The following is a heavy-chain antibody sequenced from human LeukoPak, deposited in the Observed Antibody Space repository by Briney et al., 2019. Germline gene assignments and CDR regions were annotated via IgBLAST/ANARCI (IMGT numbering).Heavy chain of an antibody. CDR2: MNQDGSEE. J-gene: IGHJ4*02. CDR3: VRDGGVSGYDLLDY. CDR1: GFIFSNYW. Sequence: PGGSLRLSCAASGFIFSNYWMTWVRQAPGKGLEWVAHMNQDGSEEHYMDSVKARFTISRDNAKNSLSLQMNSLRAEDTAVYYCVRDGGVSGYDLLDYWGQGTLVTVSS. D-gene: IGHD5-12*01. V-gene: IGHV3-7*01.